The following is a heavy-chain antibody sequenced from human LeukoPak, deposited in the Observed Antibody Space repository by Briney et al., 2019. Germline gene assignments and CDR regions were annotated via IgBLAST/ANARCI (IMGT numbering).Heavy chain of an antibody. J-gene: IGHJ4*02. CDR3: AKAVYYDILTGKNSDYFDY. CDR2: ISGSGGST. V-gene: IGHV3-23*01. CDR1: GFTFSSYA. D-gene: IGHD3-9*01. Sequence: GGSLRLSCAASGFTFSSYAMSWVRQAPGKGLEWVSAISGSGGSTYYADSVKGRFTISRDNSKNTLYLQMDSLRAEDTAVYYCAKAVYYDILTGKNSDYFDYWGQGTLVTVSS.